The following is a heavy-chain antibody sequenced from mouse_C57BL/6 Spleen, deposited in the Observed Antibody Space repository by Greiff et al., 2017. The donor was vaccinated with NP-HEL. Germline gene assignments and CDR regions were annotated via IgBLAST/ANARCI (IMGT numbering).Heavy chain of an antibody. V-gene: IGHV5-4*01. CDR1: GFTFSSYA. CDR3: AREGGFDY. J-gene: IGHJ2*01. CDR2: ISDGGSYT. Sequence: EVHLVESGGGLVKPGGSLKLSCAASGFTFSSYAMSWVSQTPEKRLEWVATISDGGSYTYYPDNVKGRFTISRDNAKNNLYLQMSHLKSEDTAMYYCAREGGFDYWGQGTTLTVSS.